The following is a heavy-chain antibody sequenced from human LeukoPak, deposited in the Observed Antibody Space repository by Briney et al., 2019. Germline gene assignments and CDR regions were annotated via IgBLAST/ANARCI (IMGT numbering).Heavy chain of an antibody. CDR1: GGSISSGGYY. V-gene: IGHV4-31*03. CDR3: AAQDVNWFGP. D-gene: IGHD2-15*01. J-gene: IGHJ5*02. Sequence: SETLSLTCTVSGGSISSGGYYWSWIRQHPGKGLEWIGYIYYSGSTYYNPSLKSRVTISVDTSKNQFSLKLSSVTAADTAVYYCAAQDVNWFGPWDQGTLVTVSS. CDR2: IYYSGST.